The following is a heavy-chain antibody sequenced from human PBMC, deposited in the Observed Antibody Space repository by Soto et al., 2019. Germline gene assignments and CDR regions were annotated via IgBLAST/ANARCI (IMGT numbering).Heavy chain of an antibody. CDR3: AHTIRLGTVTSGVHYYYMDV. J-gene: IGHJ6*03. D-gene: IGHD4-17*01. CDR1: GFSLSTTGVA. Sequence: QITLKESGPTLVKPTQTLALTCTFSGFSLSTTGVAVGWIRQPPGKALEWLALFYWDDDKRYSPSLKSRLTIMKDTSKNQVVLIMTNMDPVDTANYYCAHTIRLGTVTSGVHYYYMDVWGKGTTVTVSS. CDR2: FYWDDDK. V-gene: IGHV2-5*02.